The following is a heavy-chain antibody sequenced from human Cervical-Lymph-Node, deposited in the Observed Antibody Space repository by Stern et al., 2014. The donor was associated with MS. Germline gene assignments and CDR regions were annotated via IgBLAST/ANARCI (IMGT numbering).Heavy chain of an antibody. V-gene: IGHV4-59*12. CDR1: GASTSSSY. Sequence: QLQLQESGPGLVKPSETLSLTCTVSGASTSSSYWTWLRQPPGKPLEWIGDISKTGDTNYNPALKSRVTISVDTSKNHFSLQLTSATAADTAIYFCARDRDGNNYWYFGLWGPGILVTVSS. D-gene: IGHD5-24*01. J-gene: IGHJ2*01. CDR2: ISKTGDT. CDR3: ARDRDGNNYWYFGL.